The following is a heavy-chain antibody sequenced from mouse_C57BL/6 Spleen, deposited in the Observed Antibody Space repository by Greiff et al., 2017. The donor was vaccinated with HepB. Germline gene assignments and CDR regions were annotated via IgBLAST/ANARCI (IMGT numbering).Heavy chain of an antibody. CDR3: ERYSNYGAMDY. CDR2: IDPSDSYT. CDR1: GYTFTSYW. D-gene: IGHD2-5*01. J-gene: IGHJ4*01. Sequence: VQLQQPGAELVMPGASVKLSCKASGYTFTSYWMHWVKQRPGQGLEWIGEIDPSDSYTNYNQKFKGKSTLTVDKSSSTAYMQLSSLTSEDSAVYYCERYSNYGAMDYWGQGTSVTVSS. V-gene: IGHV1-69*01.